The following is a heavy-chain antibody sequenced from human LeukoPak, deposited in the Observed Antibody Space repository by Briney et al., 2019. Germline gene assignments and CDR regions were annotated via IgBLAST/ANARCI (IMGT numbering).Heavy chain of an antibody. CDR1: GDSISNYY. CDR3: AREVVAAPGTVDY. V-gene: IGHV4-59*01. CDR2: IYYSGST. J-gene: IGHJ4*01. Sequence: SETLSLTCTVSGDSISNYYWSWIRQPPGKGLEWIGYIYYSGSTNHNPSLKSRVTISVDTSKNQFSLKLSSVTAADTAVYYCAREVVAAPGTVDYWGQGTLVTVSS. D-gene: IGHD6-13*01.